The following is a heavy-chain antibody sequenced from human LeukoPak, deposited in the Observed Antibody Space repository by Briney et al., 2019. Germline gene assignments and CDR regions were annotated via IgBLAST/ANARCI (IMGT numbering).Heavy chain of an antibody. CDR2: INPNSGGT. V-gene: IGHV1-2*02. D-gene: IGHD6-19*01. CDR1: GYTFTGYY. J-gene: IGHJ5*02. CDR3: ARDRPYSSGWYGNNWFDP. Sequence: ASVKVSCKASGYTFTGYYMHWVRQAPGQGLEWMGWINPNSGGTNYAQKLQGRVTMTTDTSTSTAYMELRSLRSDDTAVYYCARDRPYSSGWYGNNWFDPWGQGTLVTVSS.